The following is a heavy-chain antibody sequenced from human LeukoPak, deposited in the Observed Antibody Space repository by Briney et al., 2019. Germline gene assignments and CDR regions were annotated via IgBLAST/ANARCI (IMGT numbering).Heavy chain of an antibody. CDR3: ARVSYYDALDV. CDR1: GFTFSDYY. Sequence: PGGSPRLSCAASGFTFSDYYMSWIRQAPGKGLEWVSYISMSDNSIYYGDSVMGRFTVSRDNAKNSLYLQMNSLRAADTAVYYCARVSYYDALDVWGQGTMVTVSS. CDR2: ISMSDNSI. V-gene: IGHV3-11*01. D-gene: IGHD3-10*01. J-gene: IGHJ3*01.